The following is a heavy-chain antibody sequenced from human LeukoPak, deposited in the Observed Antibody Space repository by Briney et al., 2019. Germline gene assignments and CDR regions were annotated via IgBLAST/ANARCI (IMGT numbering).Heavy chain of an antibody. J-gene: IGHJ4*02. CDR2: IYYSGST. V-gene: IGHV4-39*01. Sequence: SETLSLTCTVSGGSISSSSYSWGWIRQPPGKGLERIGRIYYSGSTYYNPSLKSRVTISVDTSKNQFSLKVHSVTAADTAVYYCAYHTSPSYWGQGTLVTVSS. CDR1: GGSISSSSYS. CDR3: AYHTSPSY. D-gene: IGHD1-26*01.